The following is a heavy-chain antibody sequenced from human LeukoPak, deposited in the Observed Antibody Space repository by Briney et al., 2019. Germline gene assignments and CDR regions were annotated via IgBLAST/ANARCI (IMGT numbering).Heavy chain of an antibody. CDR3: ANSGWLQSVDN. V-gene: IGHV2-5*01. Sequence: SAPTLSQPTPPLTLTCTFSGFSRRTRGVGVGWIRQPPAKALERHALTYRNDAKRYSPTLKSTLTITKDTSKNQVVRTMTNMAPVDTATYYCANSGWLQSVDNWGQGTLVTVSA. CDR1: GFSRRTRGVG. CDR2: TYRNDAK. J-gene: IGHJ4*02. D-gene: IGHD5-24*01.